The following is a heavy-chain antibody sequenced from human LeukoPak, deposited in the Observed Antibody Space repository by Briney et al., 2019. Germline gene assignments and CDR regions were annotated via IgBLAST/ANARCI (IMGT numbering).Heavy chain of an antibody. CDR1: GFTFRAYW. J-gene: IGHJ4*02. CDR2: IKQDGNEK. V-gene: IGHV3-7*01. D-gene: IGHD6-13*01. Sequence: GGSLRLSCATSGFTFRAYWMSWVRQVPGKGLEWVANIKQDGNEKYYVDSVKGRFTISRDNAKNLLYLQMNSLRVEDTAVYYCARTRYSSRNFDYWGQGTLVTVSS. CDR3: ARTRYSSRNFDY.